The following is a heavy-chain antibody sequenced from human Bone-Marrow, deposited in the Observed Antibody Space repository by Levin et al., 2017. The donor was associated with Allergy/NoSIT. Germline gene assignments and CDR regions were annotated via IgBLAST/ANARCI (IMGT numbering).Heavy chain of an antibody. Sequence: RGESLKISCAASGFTFRTHDMHWVRQGTGKGLEWVSTIGTAGDTYYPDSVRGRFTISRENAKNSLYLQMNGLSAGDTAVYYCARYNYEYNALDICGQGTMVTVSS. CDR1: GFTFRTHD. D-gene: IGHD5-18*01. V-gene: IGHV3-13*01. CDR2: IGTAGDT. J-gene: IGHJ3*02. CDR3: ARYNYEYNALDI.